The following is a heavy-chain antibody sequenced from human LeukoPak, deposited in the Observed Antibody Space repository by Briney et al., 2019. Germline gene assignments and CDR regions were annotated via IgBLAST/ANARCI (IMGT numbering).Heavy chain of an antibody. CDR3: AREGLGGSRKYYYYYGMDV. D-gene: IGHD3-10*01. V-gene: IGHV4-61*02. J-gene: IGHJ6*02. CDR2: IYTSGST. CDR1: GGSISSGSYY. Sequence: SQTLSLTCTVSGGSISSGSYYWSWIRQPAGKGLEWIGRIYTSGSTNYNPSLKSRVTISVDTSKNQFSLKLSSVTVADTAVYYCAREGLGGSRKYYYYYGMDVWGQGTTVTVSS.